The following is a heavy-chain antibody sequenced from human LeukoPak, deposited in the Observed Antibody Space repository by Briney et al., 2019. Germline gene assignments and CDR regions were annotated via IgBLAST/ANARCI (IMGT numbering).Heavy chain of an antibody. CDR3: ARAGRDGYNYIHDY. J-gene: IGHJ4*02. CDR2: IYSGGST. Sequence: GGSLRLSCAASGLTVSSNYMSWVRQAPGKGLEWVSVIYSGGSTYYADSVKGRFTISRDNSKNTLYLQMNSLRAEDTAVYYCARAGRDGYNYIHDYWGQGTLVTVSS. D-gene: IGHD5-24*01. CDR1: GLTVSSNY. V-gene: IGHV3-53*01.